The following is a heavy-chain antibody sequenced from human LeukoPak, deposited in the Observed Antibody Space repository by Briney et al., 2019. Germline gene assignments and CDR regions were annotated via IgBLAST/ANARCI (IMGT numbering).Heavy chain of an antibody. J-gene: IGHJ6*02. CDR1: GFTFSSYG. CDR2: ISYDGSNK. D-gene: IGHD2-2*01. CDR3: AKSQRYCSSTSCRHYYYYGMDV. Sequence: PGGSLRFSCAASGFTFSSYGMHWVRQAPGKGLEWVAVISYDGSNKYYADSVKGRFTISRDNSKNTLYLQMNSLRAEDTAVYYCAKSQRYCSSTSCRHYYYYGMDVWGQGTTVTVSS. V-gene: IGHV3-30*18.